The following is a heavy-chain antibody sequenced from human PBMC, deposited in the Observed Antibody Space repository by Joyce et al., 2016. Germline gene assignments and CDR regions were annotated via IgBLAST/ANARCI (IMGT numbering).Heavy chain of an antibody. CDR2: IYPGDSDI. Sequence: EVQLAQSGAEMKKPGESLKISCKGSGYSFTSFWIGWVRQMPGKGLEWMGIIYPGDSDIKYSPSFQGQVTISADKSIDTAYLQWSSLKTSDTAIYYCARQHDVGDRQDAFNMWGQGTMVTVSS. CDR3: ARQHDVGDRQDAFNM. J-gene: IGHJ3*02. D-gene: IGHD2-21*02. CDR1: GYSFTSFW. V-gene: IGHV5-51*01.